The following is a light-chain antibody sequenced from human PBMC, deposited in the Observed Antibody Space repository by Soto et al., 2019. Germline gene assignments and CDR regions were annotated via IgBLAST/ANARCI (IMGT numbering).Light chain of an antibody. Sequence: EIVLTQSPGTLSLSPGERATLSCRASQSVSSSYLAWYQQKPGQAPRLLIYGASSRATGIPDRFSGSGSGTDXTLTISRLEPEDFAVYYCQQYGSSPWTFGQGTKVEIK. V-gene: IGKV3-20*01. CDR3: QQYGSSPWT. CDR1: QSVSSSY. CDR2: GAS. J-gene: IGKJ1*01.